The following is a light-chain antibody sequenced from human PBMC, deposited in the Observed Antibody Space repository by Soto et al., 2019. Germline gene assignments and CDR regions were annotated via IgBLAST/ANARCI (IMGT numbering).Light chain of an antibody. Sequence: QSVLTQPPSASGTPGQRVTISCSRSSSNIGSNTVNWYQQLPGTAPKLLIHSNNQRPSGVPDRFSGSKSGTSASLAISGLQSEDEDDYYCAAWDDSLNGYVFGTGTKLTVL. V-gene: IGLV1-44*01. J-gene: IGLJ1*01. CDR3: AAWDDSLNGYV. CDR1: SSNIGSNT. CDR2: SNN.